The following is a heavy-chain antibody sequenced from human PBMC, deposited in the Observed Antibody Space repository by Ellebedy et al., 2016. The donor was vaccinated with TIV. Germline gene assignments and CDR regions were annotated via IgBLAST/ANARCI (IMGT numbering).Heavy chain of an antibody. D-gene: IGHD3-16*02. J-gene: IGHJ6*02. CDR3: AFSVRGLSGYYYGMDV. V-gene: IGHV1-69*02. CDR2: IIPILGIA. CDR1: GYTFISYF. Sequence: AASVKVSCKASGYTFISYFMHWVRQAPGQGLEWMGRIIPILGIANYAQKFQGRVTITADKSTSTAYLELSSLRSEDTAVYYCAFSVRGLSGYYYGMDVWGQGTTVTVSS.